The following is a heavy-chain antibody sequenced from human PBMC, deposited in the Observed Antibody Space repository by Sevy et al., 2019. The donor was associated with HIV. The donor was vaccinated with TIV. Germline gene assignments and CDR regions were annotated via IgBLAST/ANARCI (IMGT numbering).Heavy chain of an antibody. CDR2: ISSASSFI. J-gene: IGHJ3*01. CDR1: GFTFSNYN. V-gene: IGHV3-21*01. D-gene: IGHD6-13*01. CDR3: AREGGSSYSPLRDIFDL. Sequence: GGSLRLSCEASGFTFSNYNMNWVRQAPGKGLEWVSSISSASSFIYYADSLKGRFTISRDNAKNSLYLQMNSLRGDDTAVYYCAREGGSSYSPLRDIFDLWGQGTVVTVS.